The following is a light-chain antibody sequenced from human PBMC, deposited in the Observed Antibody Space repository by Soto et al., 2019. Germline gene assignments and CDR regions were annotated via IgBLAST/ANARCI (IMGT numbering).Light chain of an antibody. J-gene: IGKJ1*01. CDR1: QSVSSSY. CDR3: QPYGSSPT. V-gene: IGKV3-20*01. CDR2: GAS. Sequence: EIVLTQSPGTLSLSPGERATLSCRASQSVSSSYLAWYQQKPGQAPRLLIYGASGRATGIPDRFSGSGSGTDFTLTISRVEHEDFALYYWQPYGSSPTFGPGTKVEIK.